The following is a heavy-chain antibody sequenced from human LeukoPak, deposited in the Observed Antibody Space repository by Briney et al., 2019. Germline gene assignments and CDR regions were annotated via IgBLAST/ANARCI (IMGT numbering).Heavy chain of an antibody. Sequence: GGSLRLSCAASGFTFSSYWMHWVRQVPGKGMVWVSYINSDESSTSYADSVKGRFTISRDNAKSTLYLQMNSLRAEDTAVYYCARSWRLYWYFDLWGRGTLVTVSS. V-gene: IGHV3-74*01. D-gene: IGHD3-3*01. CDR2: INSDESST. J-gene: IGHJ2*01. CDR3: ARSWRLYWYFDL. CDR1: GFTFSSYW.